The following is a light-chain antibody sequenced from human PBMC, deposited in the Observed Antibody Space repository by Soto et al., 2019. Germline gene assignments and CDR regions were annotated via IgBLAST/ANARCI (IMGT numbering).Light chain of an antibody. V-gene: IGKV3-15*01. J-gene: IGKJ4*01. CDR1: QSVSSN. CDR2: GAS. Sequence: EIVMTQSPASLSVSPGERATLSCRASQSVSSNLAWYQQKPGQAPRLLFYGASTRATGIPARFSGSGSGTDFTLTISRLQSEDFAVYYCQQYNNWPLTFGGGSKVEIK. CDR3: QQYNNWPLT.